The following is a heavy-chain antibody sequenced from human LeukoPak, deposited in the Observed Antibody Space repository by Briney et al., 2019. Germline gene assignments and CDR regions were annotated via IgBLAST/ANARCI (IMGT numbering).Heavy chain of an antibody. V-gene: IGHV1-2*02. D-gene: IGHD6-19*01. Sequence: VASVKVSCKASGYTFTDYYMHWVRQAPGQGLEWMGWINPNSGGTNYAQKFHGRVTMTRDTSISTAYMELSRLRGDDTAVYYCAREDNTGLDNWFDPWGQGTLVTVSS. CDR3: AREDNTGLDNWFDP. J-gene: IGHJ5*02. CDR2: INPNSGGT. CDR1: GYTFTDYY.